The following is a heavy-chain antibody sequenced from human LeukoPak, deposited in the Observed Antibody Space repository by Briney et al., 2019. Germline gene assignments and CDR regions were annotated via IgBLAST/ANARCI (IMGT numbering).Heavy chain of an antibody. CDR2: IYSDGRT. D-gene: IGHD3-22*01. Sequence: GGSLRLSCAASGFTVSNNYMGWVRQAPGKWLEWDSLIYSDGRTYYADSVKGRFPISRDNSKTTLYLQMNSLRAEDTAVYYCARHRDSSGYFHINLDFDYWGQGTLVTVS. V-gene: IGHV3-53*01. J-gene: IGHJ4*02. CDR3: ARHRDSSGYFHINLDFDY. CDR1: GFTVSNNY.